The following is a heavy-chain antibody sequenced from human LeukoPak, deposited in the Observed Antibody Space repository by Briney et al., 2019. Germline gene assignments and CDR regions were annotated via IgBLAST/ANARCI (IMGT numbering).Heavy chain of an antibody. D-gene: IGHD1-26*01. V-gene: IGHV4-34*01. J-gene: IGHJ4*02. Sequence: SETLSLTCAVYGGSFSGYYWSWIRQPPGKGLEWIGEINHSGSTNYNPSLKSRVTISVDTSKNQFSLKLSSVTAADTAVYYCARVRREWEAFDYWGQGTLVTVSS. CDR3: ARVRREWEAFDY. CDR1: GGSFSGYY. CDR2: INHSGST.